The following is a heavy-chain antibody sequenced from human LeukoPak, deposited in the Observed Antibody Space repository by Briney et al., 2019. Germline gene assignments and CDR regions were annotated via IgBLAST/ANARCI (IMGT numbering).Heavy chain of an antibody. J-gene: IGHJ6*02. CDR3: ARVKSSIPTYYYYGMDV. Sequence: GASVKVSCKASGYTFTGYYMHWVRQAPGQGLEWMGWINPNSGGANYAQKFQGRVTMTRDTSISTAYMELSGLRSDDTAVYYCARVKSSIPTYYYYGMDVWGQGTTVTVSS. CDR2: INPNSGGA. D-gene: IGHD2-2*01. V-gene: IGHV1-2*02. CDR1: GYTFTGYY.